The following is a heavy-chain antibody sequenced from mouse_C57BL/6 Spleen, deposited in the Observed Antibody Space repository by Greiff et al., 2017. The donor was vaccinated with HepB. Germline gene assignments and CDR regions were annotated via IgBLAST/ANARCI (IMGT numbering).Heavy chain of an antibody. J-gene: IGHJ2*01. V-gene: IGHV1-55*01. CDR1: GYTFTSYW. Sequence: VQLQQPGAELVKPGASVKMSCKASGYTFTSYWITWVKQRPGQGLGWIGDIYPGSGSTNYNEKFKSKPTLTVVTSSSTAYMQLSSLTSEDSAVYYCAREENSVIRGYFDYWGQGTTLTVSS. CDR2: IYPGSGST. D-gene: IGHD1-1*01. CDR3: AREENSVIRGYFDY.